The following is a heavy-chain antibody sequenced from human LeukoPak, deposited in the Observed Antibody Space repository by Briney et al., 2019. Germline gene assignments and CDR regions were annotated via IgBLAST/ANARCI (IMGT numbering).Heavy chain of an antibody. CDR1: GYTFTSYY. Sequence: ASVKVSCKASGYTFTSYYIHWVRQAPGQGLEWMGYIGPRNSAASYAEKFQGRVTMTRDTSLSTAYMELSRLTSDDTAVYYCAREGSDQLSKDFDYWGQGTLVTVSS. CDR2: IGPRNSAA. J-gene: IGHJ4*02. D-gene: IGHD2-2*01. V-gene: IGHV1-2*02. CDR3: AREGSDQLSKDFDY.